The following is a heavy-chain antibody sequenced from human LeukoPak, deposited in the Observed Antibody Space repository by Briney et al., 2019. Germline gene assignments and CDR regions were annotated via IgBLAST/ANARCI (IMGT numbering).Heavy chain of an antibody. CDR1: GLTFDHYV. V-gene: IGHV3-43*02. Sequence: PGGSLRLSCAASGLTFDHYVMHWVRQAPGKGLEWVSLISGDGGSTYYADSVKGRLTISRDNSKNTLYLQMNSLRAEDTAVYYCTKGTIWLPFAYWAQGTLVTVSS. CDR3: TKGTIWLPFAY. J-gene: IGHJ4*02. CDR2: ISGDGGST. D-gene: IGHD5-18*01.